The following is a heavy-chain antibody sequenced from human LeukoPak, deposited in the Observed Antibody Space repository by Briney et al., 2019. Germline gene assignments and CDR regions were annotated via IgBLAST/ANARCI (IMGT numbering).Heavy chain of an antibody. CDR3: AREAASQDIVGVVASTGSWFVP. V-gene: IGHV1-69*04. D-gene: IGHD2-15*01. CDR2: IIPILGIA. Sequence: SVKVSCKASGGTFSSYAISWVRQAPGQGLEWMGRIIPILGIANYAQKFQGRVTITADKSTSTAYMELSSLRSEDTAVYYCAREAASQDIVGVVASTGSWFVPWGQGTLVTVSS. CDR1: GGTFSSYA. J-gene: IGHJ5*02.